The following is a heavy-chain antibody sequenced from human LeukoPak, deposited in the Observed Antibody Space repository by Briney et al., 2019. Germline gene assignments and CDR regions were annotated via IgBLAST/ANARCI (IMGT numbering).Heavy chain of an antibody. CDR3: AKSRQRYYDSSGWVDY. D-gene: IGHD3-22*01. Sequence: GGSLRLSCAASGFTFSSYGLHWVRQAPGKGLEWVAVMSYDGSNKYYADSVKGRFTISRDNSKNTLYLQMNSLRAEDTAVYYCAKSRQRYYDSSGWVDYWGQGTLVTVSS. CDR1: GFTFSSYG. CDR2: MSYDGSNK. J-gene: IGHJ4*02. V-gene: IGHV3-30*18.